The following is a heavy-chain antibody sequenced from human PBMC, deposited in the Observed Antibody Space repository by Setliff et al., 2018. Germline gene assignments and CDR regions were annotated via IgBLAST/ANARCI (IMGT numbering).Heavy chain of an antibody. V-gene: IGHV3-9*01. D-gene: IGHD6-19*01. CDR2: ISWNSYHI. Sequence: GGSLRLSCAASGFIFDEYAMHWVRQAPGKGLEWVSGISWNSYHIDYAGSVRGRFTISRDNAKNSLYLQMNSLTTEDTAFYYCVKSDRDSSGWYPDYWGQGTLVTAPQ. CDR1: GFIFDEYA. CDR3: VKSDRDSSGWYPDY. J-gene: IGHJ4*02.